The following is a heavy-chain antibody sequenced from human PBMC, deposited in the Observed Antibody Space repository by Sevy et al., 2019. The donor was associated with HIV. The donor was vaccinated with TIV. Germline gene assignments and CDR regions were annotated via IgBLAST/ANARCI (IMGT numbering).Heavy chain of an antibody. V-gene: IGHV3-13*05. Sequence: GGSLRLSCAASGFTFSSYDMHWVRQATGKGLEWVSAIGTAGDPYYPGSVKGRFTISRGNAKNSLYLQMNSLRAGDTAVYYCARVPFCSSTSCYHSGYYYGMDVWGQGTTVTVSS. CDR3: ARVPFCSSTSCYHSGYYYGMDV. CDR1: GFTFSSYD. J-gene: IGHJ6*02. CDR2: IGTAGDP. D-gene: IGHD2-2*01.